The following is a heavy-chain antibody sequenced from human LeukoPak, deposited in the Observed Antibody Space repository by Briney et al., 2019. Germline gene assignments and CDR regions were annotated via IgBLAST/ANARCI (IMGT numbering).Heavy chain of an antibody. CDR2: IYSSGNT. J-gene: IGHJ6*03. V-gene: IGHV4-59*12. CDR3: ARLGPPAAMIGYYYYYYMDV. Sequence: PSETLSLTCAVYGGSFSGYYWSWIRQPPGKGLEWIGYIYSSGNTNYNPSLKSRVTISVDTSKNQFSLKLSSVTAADTAVYYCARLGPPAAMIGYYYYYYMDVWGKGTTVTISS. D-gene: IGHD2-2*01. CDR1: GGSFSGYY.